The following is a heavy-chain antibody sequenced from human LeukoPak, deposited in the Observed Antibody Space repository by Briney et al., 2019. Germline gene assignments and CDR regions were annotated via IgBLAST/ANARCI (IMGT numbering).Heavy chain of an antibody. CDR3: ARASYGDYGIDY. Sequence: NPSETLSLTCAVYGGSFSGYYWSWIRQPPGKGLEWIGEINHSGSTNYNPSLKSRVTISVDTSKNQFSLKLSSVTAADTAVYYCARASYGDYGIDYWGQGTLVTVSS. CDR2: INHSGST. D-gene: IGHD4-17*01. CDR1: GGSFSGYY. J-gene: IGHJ4*02. V-gene: IGHV4-34*01.